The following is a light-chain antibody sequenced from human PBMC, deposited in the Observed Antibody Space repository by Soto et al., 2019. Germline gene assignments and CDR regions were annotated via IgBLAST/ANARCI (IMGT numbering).Light chain of an antibody. Sequence: EISMTQSPATLSLSPGERSTLSFSASQSVSSYLAWYQQKPGQAPRLLIYDTSTRATGIPARFSGSGSGTEFTLTISSLQSEDFVVYYCQQYNNWPPITFGQGTRLEIK. CDR2: DTS. V-gene: IGKV3-15*01. CDR1: QSVSSY. J-gene: IGKJ5*01. CDR3: QQYNNWPPIT.